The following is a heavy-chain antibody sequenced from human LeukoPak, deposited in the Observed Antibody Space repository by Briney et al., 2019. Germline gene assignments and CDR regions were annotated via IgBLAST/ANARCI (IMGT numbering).Heavy chain of an antibody. CDR3: ARVQGGGYRTADY. V-gene: IGHV3-30*04. D-gene: IGHD6-19*01. J-gene: IGHJ4*02. CDR2: ILENGSNQ. CDR1: GFTFSNYI. Sequence: GGSLRLSCAASGFTFSNYIMHWVRQAPGKGLDWVAVILENGSNQYYADSVKGRFTISRDNSKNTLFLQLNSLRGEDTAMYYCARVQGGGYRTADYWGQGTLVTVSS.